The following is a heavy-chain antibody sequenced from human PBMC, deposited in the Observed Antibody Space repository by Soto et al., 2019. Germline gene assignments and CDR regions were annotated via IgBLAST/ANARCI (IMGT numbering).Heavy chain of an antibody. CDR1: GGTFSSYA. V-gene: IGHV1-69*01. CDR3: TRFFSSSWSYFDY. Sequence: SLKVSCNASGGTFSSYAISWVLQAPGQGLEWMGGIIPIFGTANYAQKFQGRVTITADESTSTAYMELSSLRSEDTAVYYCTRFFSSSWSYFDYWGQGTLVTVSS. D-gene: IGHD6-13*01. CDR2: IIPIFGTA. J-gene: IGHJ4*02.